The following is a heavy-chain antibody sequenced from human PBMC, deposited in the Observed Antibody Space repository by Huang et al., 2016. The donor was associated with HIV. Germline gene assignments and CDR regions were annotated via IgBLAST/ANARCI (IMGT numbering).Heavy chain of an antibody. D-gene: IGHD2-21*02. J-gene: IGHJ4*02. Sequence: QEQLVESGGGVVQPGGSLRLSCATSGFSFSHYGMHWVRQDPGKGLEWVAFIRFEGGNKHYADSAKGRFTISRDNSKKMLFLEMNSLRGDDTAFYYCATDLGGYSFDYWGQGALVSVSS. CDR2: IRFEGGNK. V-gene: IGHV3-30*02. CDR1: GFSFSHYG. CDR3: ATDLGGYSFDY.